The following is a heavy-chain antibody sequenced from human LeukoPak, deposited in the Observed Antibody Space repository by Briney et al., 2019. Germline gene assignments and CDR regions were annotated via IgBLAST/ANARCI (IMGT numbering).Heavy chain of an antibody. V-gene: IGHV4-34*01. CDR1: GGSFSGYY. CDR3: ARGGGGIVVVPAATCFDY. CDR2: INHSGST. D-gene: IGHD2-2*01. J-gene: IGHJ4*02. Sequence: PSETLSLTCAVYGGSFSGYYRSWIRQPPGKGLEWIGEINHSGSTNYNPSLKSRVTISVDTSKNQFSLKLSSVTAADTAVYYCARGGGGIVVVPAATCFDYWGQGTLVTVSS.